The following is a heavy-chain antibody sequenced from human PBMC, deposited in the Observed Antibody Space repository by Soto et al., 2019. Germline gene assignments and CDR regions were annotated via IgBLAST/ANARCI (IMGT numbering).Heavy chain of an antibody. CDR3: AKTLWFGELFGAFDI. D-gene: IGHD3-10*01. CDR2: IIPIFGTA. V-gene: IGHV1-69*01. Sequence: QVQLVQSGAEVKKPGSSMKVSCTASGGTFSSHAISWVRQAPGQGLEWMGGIIPIFGTANYAQKFQGRVTITADESTSTAYMELSSLRSEDTAVYYCAKTLWFGELFGAFDIWGQGTMVTVSS. J-gene: IGHJ3*02. CDR1: GGTFSSHA.